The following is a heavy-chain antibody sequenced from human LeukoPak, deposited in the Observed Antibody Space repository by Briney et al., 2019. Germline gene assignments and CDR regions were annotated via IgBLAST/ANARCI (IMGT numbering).Heavy chain of an antibody. CDR1: GGSISSGDYY. J-gene: IGHJ3*01. Sequence: PSQTLSLTCTVSGGSISSGDYYWSWIRQHPGKGLEWIGYIYHSGSTYYNPSLKSRVNISVDPSKNQFSLRLNSVTAADTAVYYCARGGGRAPYYGSGTSGAFDLWGQGTMVTVSS. CDR3: ARGGGRAPYYGSGTSGAFDL. D-gene: IGHD3-10*01. V-gene: IGHV4-31*02. CDR2: IYHSGST.